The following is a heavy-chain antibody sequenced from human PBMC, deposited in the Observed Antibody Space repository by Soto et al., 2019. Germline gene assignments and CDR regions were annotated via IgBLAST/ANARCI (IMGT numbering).Heavy chain of an antibody. CDR3: TTYALYDNHGYHVY. J-gene: IGHJ4*02. CDR1: GFAFSQYG. Sequence: GGSLRLSCTASGFAFSQYGMSWVRQAPGKGLEWVGRIKSKTDGGATEYAAPVKGRFTVSRDDLKNTLFLQMNSLKTEDTAVYYCTTYALYDNHGYHVYWGQGTLVTVSS. D-gene: IGHD3-22*01. CDR2: IKSKTDGGAT. V-gene: IGHV3-15*05.